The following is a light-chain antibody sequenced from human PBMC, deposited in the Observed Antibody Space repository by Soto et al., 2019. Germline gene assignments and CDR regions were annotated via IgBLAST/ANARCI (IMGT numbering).Light chain of an antibody. CDR1: QSVSSSY. CDR2: GAS. J-gene: IGKJ3*01. Sequence: EIVLTQSPGTLSLSPGERATLSCRASQSVSSSYLAWYQQKPGQAPRLLIYGASSRATCIPDRFSGSGSGTDFTLTISRLEPEYFGVYYCQQYGSSPFTFGPGTKVDIK. V-gene: IGKV3-20*01. CDR3: QQYGSSPFT.